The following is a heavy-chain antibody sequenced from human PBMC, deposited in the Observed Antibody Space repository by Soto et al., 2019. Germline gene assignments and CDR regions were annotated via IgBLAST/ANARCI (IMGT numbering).Heavy chain of an antibody. V-gene: IGHV3-7*01. CDR1: GFTFRNYW. Sequence: GSVRLSCVASGFTFRNYWMRWARQAPGKGLEWVASLSHDGREFFYVNSVKGRFTVSRENVNNSLYLQMNNVRAEDTALYYCARSQGRSSDIWGQGTMVTVSS. D-gene: IGHD3-16*02. CDR3: ARSQGRSSDI. CDR2: LSHDGREF. J-gene: IGHJ3*02.